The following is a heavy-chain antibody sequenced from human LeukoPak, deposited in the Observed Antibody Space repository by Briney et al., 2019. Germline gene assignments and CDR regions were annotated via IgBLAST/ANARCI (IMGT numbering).Heavy chain of an antibody. CDR1: GFSFSNYA. D-gene: IGHD2-2*01. V-gene: IGHV3-23*01. CDR3: AKDPEDCSSTSCYPVYYYYMDV. CDR2: ISGSGENT. J-gene: IGHJ6*03. Sequence: PGGTLRLSCAASGFSFSNYAMSWVRQAPGKGLEWVSSISGSGENTYYADSVEGRFTISRDNFKNTLYLQMNSLRAEDTAVYYCAKDPEDCSSTSCYPVYYYYMDVWGKGTTVTVSS.